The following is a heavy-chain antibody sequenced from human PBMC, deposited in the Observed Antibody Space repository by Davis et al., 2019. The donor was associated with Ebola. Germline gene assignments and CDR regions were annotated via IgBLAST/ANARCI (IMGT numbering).Heavy chain of an antibody. Sequence: ASVKVSCKASGHTFSSYYIHWVRQPPGQGLEWMGLTNPSGGSTSYAQKFQDRVTMTSDTATRTVYMDLSSLRSEDTAVYYCATTSGYETSGYYHDNWGQGSLVTVSS. CDR3: ATTSGYETSGYYHDN. D-gene: IGHD3-22*01. CDR2: TNPSGGST. J-gene: IGHJ4*02. V-gene: IGHV1-46*01. CDR1: GHTFSSYY.